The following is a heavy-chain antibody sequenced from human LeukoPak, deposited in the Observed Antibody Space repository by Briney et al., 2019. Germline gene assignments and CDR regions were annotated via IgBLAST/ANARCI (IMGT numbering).Heavy chain of an antibody. J-gene: IGHJ4*02. D-gene: IGHD1-26*01. V-gene: IGHV3-33*01. CDR2: IWYNGNNK. Sequence: GRSLRLSCAASGFSFSNYGMHWVRQAPGKGLEWVAVIWYNGNNKYYADSLKGRFTISRDNAKNSLYLQMNSLRAEDTALYYCARDEIVGATSPLDYWGQGTLVTVSS. CDR1: GFSFSNYG. CDR3: ARDEIVGATSPLDY.